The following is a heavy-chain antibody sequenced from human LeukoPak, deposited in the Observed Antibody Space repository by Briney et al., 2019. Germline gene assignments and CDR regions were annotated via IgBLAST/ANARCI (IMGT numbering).Heavy chain of an antibody. CDR1: GFTFSDHY. D-gene: IGHD5-12*01. CDR3: AKNEVWWLPDS. V-gene: IGHV3-72*01. J-gene: IGHJ4*02. Sequence: PGGSLRLSCAASGFTFSDHYMDWVRQAPGKGLEWVGRTRNKANSYTTEYAASVKGRFTISRDDSKNSLYLQMNSLRADDTALYYCAKNEVWWLPDSWGQGTLVTVSS. CDR2: TRNKANSYTT.